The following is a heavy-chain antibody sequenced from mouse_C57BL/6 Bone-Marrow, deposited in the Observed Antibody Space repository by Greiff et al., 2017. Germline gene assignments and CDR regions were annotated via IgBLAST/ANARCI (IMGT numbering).Heavy chain of an antibody. J-gene: IGHJ4*01. V-gene: IGHV1-81*01. CDR3: ASRVFYYYGSSLYAMDY. D-gene: IGHD1-1*01. Sequence: VQRVESGAELARPGASVKLSCKASGYTFTSYGISWVKQRTGPGLEWIGEFYPRSGNTYYNEKFKGKATLTADTSASTAYMELRSLTSEDSAVYFCASRVFYYYGSSLYAMDYWGQGTSVTVSS. CDR2: FYPRSGNT. CDR1: GYTFTSYG.